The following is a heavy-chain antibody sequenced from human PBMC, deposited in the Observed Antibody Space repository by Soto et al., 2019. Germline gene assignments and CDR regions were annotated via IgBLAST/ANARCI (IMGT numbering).Heavy chain of an antibody. V-gene: IGHV1-69*12. D-gene: IGHD2-2*01. J-gene: IGHJ6*02. Sequence: QVQLVQSGAEVKKPGSSVKVSCKASGDTFSSYAISWVRQAPGQGLEWMGGIIPFFDTANYAQQFQGRVTLTAAEPTSTAYVELSSVTSEDTAVYSCARHEWISSSCYYYYYYVMDVWGQGTTVTVSS. CDR3: ARHEWISSSCYYYYYYVMDV. CDR1: GDTFSSYA. CDR2: IIPFFDTA.